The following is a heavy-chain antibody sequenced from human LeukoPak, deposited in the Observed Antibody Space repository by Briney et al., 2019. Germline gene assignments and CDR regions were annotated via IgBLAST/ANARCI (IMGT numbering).Heavy chain of an antibody. Sequence: GGSLRLSCAASGFTFSSYAMSWVRQAPGKGLEWVSAISGSGGSTYYADSVKGRFTISRDNSKNTLYLQMNSLRAEDTAVYYCAKDHGDYGDCYWYFALWGRGTLVTVSS. CDR2: ISGSGGST. CDR1: GFTFSSYA. J-gene: IGHJ2*01. D-gene: IGHD4-17*01. V-gene: IGHV3-23*01. CDR3: AKDHGDYGDCYWYFAL.